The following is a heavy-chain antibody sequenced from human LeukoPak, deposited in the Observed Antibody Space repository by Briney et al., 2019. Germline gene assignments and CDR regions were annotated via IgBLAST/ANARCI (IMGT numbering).Heavy chain of an antibody. V-gene: IGHV4-38-2*02. D-gene: IGHD2-21*02. CDR1: AYSIRSDYY. CDR3: ARARPHGVTGFFDY. J-gene: IGHJ4*02. CDR2: IYHSGNT. Sequence: TSETLSLTCTVSAYSIRSDYYWGWIRQPPGEGLEWIGSIYHSGNTYYNPSLESRVSISVDTSKNQFSLKLSSVTAADTAVYYCARARPHGVTGFFDYWGQGTLVTVSS.